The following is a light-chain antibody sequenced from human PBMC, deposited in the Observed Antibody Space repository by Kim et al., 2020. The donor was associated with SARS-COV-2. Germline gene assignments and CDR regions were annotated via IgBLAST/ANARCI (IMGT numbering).Light chain of an antibody. J-gene: IGKJ3*01. CDR1: QSVSSSY. CDR3: QKYGSSPFT. V-gene: IGKV3-20*01. Sequence: EIVLTQSPGTLSLSPGERATLSCRASQSVSSSYLAWYQQKPGQAPRLLIYGASSRATGIPDRFSGSGSGTDFTLTISRLEPEDFAVYYYQKYGSSPFTFGPGTKVDIK. CDR2: GAS.